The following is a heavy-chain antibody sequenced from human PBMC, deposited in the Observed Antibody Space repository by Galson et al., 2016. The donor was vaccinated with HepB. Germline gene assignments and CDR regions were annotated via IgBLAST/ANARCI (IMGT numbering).Heavy chain of an antibody. V-gene: IGHV3-21*01. CDR3: AREWGGYSYYMDV. CDR1: GFTLRSYI. Sequence: SLRLSCAASGFTLRSYIMNWVRRAPGKGLEWVAAISSSSTYIHYADSLKGRLTISRDNAQNSVFLQMNSLRVEDTAVYYCAREWGGYSYYMDVWGQGATVIVSS. J-gene: IGHJ6*03. CDR2: ISSSSTYI. D-gene: IGHD3-16*01.